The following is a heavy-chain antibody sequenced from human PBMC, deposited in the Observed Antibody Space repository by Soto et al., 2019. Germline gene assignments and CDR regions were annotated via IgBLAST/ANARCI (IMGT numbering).Heavy chain of an antibody. CDR3: ASDPYYYASNY. V-gene: IGHV3-11*01. CDR2: ISGSGTTI. D-gene: IGHD3-10*01. CDR1: GFTFSDYY. Sequence: GGSLRLSCAASGFTFSDYYMTWIRQAPGKGLEWISYISGSGTTIYYADSVRGRFTVSRDNAKNSLYLQMNSLRAEDTAVYYCASDPYYYASNYWGQGTLVTVSS. J-gene: IGHJ4*02.